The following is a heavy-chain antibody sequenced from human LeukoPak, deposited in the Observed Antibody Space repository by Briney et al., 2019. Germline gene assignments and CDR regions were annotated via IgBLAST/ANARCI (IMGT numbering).Heavy chain of an antibody. CDR1: GFIFNTYS. Sequence: GGSLRLSCAASGFIFNTYSLNWVRQAPGKGLEWVSSISGSSTYISYADSVKGRFTISRHNTKNSLYLQMNRLRAEDTAVYYCARINQEPGYSSDYWGQGTLVTVSS. V-gene: IGHV3-21*01. CDR3: ARINQEPGYSSDY. J-gene: IGHJ4*02. CDR2: ISGSSTYI. D-gene: IGHD5-18*01.